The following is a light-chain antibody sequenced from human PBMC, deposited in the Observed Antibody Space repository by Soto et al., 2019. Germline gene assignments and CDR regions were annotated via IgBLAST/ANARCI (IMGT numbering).Light chain of an antibody. CDR1: QRIKSW. CDR2: QAS. J-gene: IGKJ1*01. CDR3: QQYNSHWSWT. Sequence: DIQMTQSPSTLAASPGDRVTITCRASQRIKSWLAWYQQRPGKAPKLLIYQASNLQRGVSSRFSGSGFGTEFTLTISSLQPEDFAVYYCQQYNSHWSWTFGQGTKVEIK. V-gene: IGKV1-5*03.